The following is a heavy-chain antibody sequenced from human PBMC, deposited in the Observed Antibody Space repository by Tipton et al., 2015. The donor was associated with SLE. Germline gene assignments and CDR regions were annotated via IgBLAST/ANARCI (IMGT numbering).Heavy chain of an antibody. CDR2: IYYSGST. D-gene: IGHD6-13*01. V-gene: IGHV4-59*01. Sequence: TLSLTCTVSGGSISSYYWSWIRQPPGKGLEWIGYIYYSGSTNCNPSLTSRVTISVDTSKNQFSLKLRSVTAADTAVYYCARDHIAGGAFDIWGQGTMVTVSS. J-gene: IGHJ3*02. CDR1: GGSISSYY. CDR3: ARDHIAGGAFDI.